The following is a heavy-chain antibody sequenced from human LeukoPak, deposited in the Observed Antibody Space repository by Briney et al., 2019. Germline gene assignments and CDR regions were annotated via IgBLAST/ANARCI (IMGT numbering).Heavy chain of an antibody. J-gene: IGHJ6*03. CDR3: ARVDPDYYYMDV. CDR1: GGSISSSSYY. CDR2: IYYSGST. V-gene: IGHV4-39*07. Sequence: PSETLSLTCTVSGGSISSSSYYWGWRRQPPGKGLEWIGSIYYSGSTYYNPSLKSRVTISVDTSKNQFSLKLSSVTAADTAVYYCARVDPDYYYMDVWGKGTTVTVSS.